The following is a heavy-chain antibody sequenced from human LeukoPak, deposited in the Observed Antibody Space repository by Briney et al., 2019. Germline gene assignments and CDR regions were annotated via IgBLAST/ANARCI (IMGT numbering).Heavy chain of an antibody. CDR3: ARDGLAVTTFEYFFDY. CDR1: GFTFSRYG. J-gene: IGHJ4*02. V-gene: IGHV3-30*02. CDR2: ILYDGSNK. D-gene: IGHD4-11*01. Sequence: GGSLRLSCAASGFTFSRYGMHWVRQAPGKGLEWVAFILYDGSNKYYTDSVKGRFTISRDNSKNTLYLQMNSLRVEDTAVYYCARDGLAVTTFEYFFDYWGQGTLVTVS.